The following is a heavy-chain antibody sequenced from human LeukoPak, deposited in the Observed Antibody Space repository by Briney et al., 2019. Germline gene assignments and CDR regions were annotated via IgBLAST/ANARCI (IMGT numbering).Heavy chain of an antibody. Sequence: SETLSLTCTVSGGSISSYYWNWIRQPAGKGLEWIGRIYTSGSTPDYSPSLKSRVTMSIDTSKNQFSLQLSSVTAADTAVYYCATSPPVVPAAITAFDIWGQGTMVTVSS. J-gene: IGHJ3*02. CDR1: GGSISSYY. CDR2: IYTSGSTP. D-gene: IGHD2-2*01. V-gene: IGHV4-4*07. CDR3: ATSPPVVPAAITAFDI.